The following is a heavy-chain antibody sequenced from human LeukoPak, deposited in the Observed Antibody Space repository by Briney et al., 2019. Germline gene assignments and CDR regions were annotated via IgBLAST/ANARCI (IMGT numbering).Heavy chain of an antibody. CDR2: INPNSGGT. CDR1: GYTFTSYD. Sequence: ASVKVSCKASGYTFTSYDINWVRQATGQGLEWMGWINPNSGGTNYAQKFQGRVTMTRDTSISTAYMELSRLRSDDTAVYYCARDRGADYWGQGTLVTVSS. V-gene: IGHV1-2*02. CDR3: ARDRGADY. D-gene: IGHD1-26*01. J-gene: IGHJ4*02.